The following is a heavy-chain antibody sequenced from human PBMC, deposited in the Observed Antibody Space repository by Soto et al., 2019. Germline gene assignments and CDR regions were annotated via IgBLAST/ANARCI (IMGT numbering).Heavy chain of an antibody. Sequence: GGSLRLSCAASGFIFSAFGIHWVRQAPGKGLEWVAFLSHDGSNKYYADSVRGRFTISRDNSKNTVYLQMNSLRPDDTAVYYCARDRDGGTYTYFDNWGQVTRVTVSS. CDR1: GFIFSAFG. V-gene: IGHV3-30*03. CDR2: LSHDGSNK. J-gene: IGHJ4*02. CDR3: ARDRDGGTYTYFDN. D-gene: IGHD1-26*01.